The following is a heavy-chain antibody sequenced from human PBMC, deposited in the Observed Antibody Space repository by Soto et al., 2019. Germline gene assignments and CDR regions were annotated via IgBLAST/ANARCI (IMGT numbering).Heavy chain of an antibody. Sequence: GESPSLSCSASGFTFSSYAMHWVRQAPGKGLEYVSSISTNGGSTHYADSVKGRFTISRDNSKNTQYLQMSSLRADDTAVYYCVKGEYYYDSSGYYPFDYWGQGT. CDR3: VKGEYYYDSSGYYPFDY. V-gene: IGHV3-64D*06. D-gene: IGHD3-22*01. CDR1: GFTFSSYA. CDR2: ISTNGGST. J-gene: IGHJ4*02.